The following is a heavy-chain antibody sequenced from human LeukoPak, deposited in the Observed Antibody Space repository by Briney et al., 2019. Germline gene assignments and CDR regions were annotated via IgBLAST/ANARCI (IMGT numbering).Heavy chain of an antibody. D-gene: IGHD3-3*01. CDR1: GFTFSSYA. J-gene: IGHJ4*02. CDR2: ISGSGGST. V-gene: IGHV3-23*01. Sequence: GGSLRLSCAASGFTFSSYAMSWVRQAPGKGLEWVSAISGSGGSTYYADSVKGRFTISRDNSKNTLYLQMNSLRAEDTAVYYCAKPYYDFWSGYYGVFDYWGQGTLVTVSS. CDR3: AKPYYDFWSGYYGVFDY.